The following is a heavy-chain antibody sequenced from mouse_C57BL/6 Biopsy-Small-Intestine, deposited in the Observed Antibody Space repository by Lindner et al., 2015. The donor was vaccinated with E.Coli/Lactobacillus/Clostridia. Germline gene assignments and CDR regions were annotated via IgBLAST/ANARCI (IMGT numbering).Heavy chain of an antibody. J-gene: IGHJ3*01. CDR1: GYTFTAYV. CDR2: IDPYNDGT. Sequence: VQLQESGPELVKPGASVKMSCKASGYTFTAYVIHWVKQKPGQGLEWIGYIDPYNDGTKYNEKFKGKATLTSDKSSSTAFMELSSLTSEDSAVYYCARGYGDSFAYWGQGTLVTVSA. D-gene: IGHD2-13*01. CDR3: ARGYGDSFAY. V-gene: IGHV1-14*01.